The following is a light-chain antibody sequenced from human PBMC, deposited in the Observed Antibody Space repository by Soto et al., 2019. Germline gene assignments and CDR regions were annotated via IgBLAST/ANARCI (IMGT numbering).Light chain of an antibody. CDR3: QQANSFPLT. CDR1: QGISSW. Sequence: DLQMTQSPSSVSASVGDRVSITCRASQGISSWLAWYQQKPGSAPKLLIYTGSSLQSGVPSRFSGTGYGTDFTLTIRSLQPEDVATYYCQQANSFPLTFGGGTKVEIK. CDR2: TGS. J-gene: IGKJ4*01. V-gene: IGKV1-12*01.